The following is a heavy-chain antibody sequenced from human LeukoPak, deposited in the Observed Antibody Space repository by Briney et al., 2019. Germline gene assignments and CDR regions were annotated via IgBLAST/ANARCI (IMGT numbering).Heavy chain of an antibody. CDR3: AKDITMSADYYFDK. V-gene: IGHV3-30*18. D-gene: IGHD3-10*02. CDR2: ISYDGRDK. Sequence: QPGGSLRLSCAVSGFTFSGFWMSWSRQAPGKGLEWVAVISYDGRDKHHADSVKGRFTISRDSSKNTLYLQMNSLRGEDTAVYYCAKDITMSADYYFDKWGQGTLVTVSS. J-gene: IGHJ4*02. CDR1: GFTFSGFW.